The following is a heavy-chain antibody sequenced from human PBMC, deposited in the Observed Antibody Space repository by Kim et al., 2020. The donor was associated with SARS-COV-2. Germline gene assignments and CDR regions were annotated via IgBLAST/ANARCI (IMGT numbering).Heavy chain of an antibody. Sequence: SETLSLTCAVYGGSFSGYYWSWIRQPPGKGLEWIGEINHSGSTNYNPSLKSRVTISVDTSKNQFSLKLSSVTAADTAVYYCASHTSCDPGYNWFDPWGQGTLVTVSS. D-gene: IGHD2-2*01. CDR2: INHSGST. CDR3: ASHTSCDPGYNWFDP. J-gene: IGHJ5*02. CDR1: GGSFSGYY. V-gene: IGHV4-34*01.